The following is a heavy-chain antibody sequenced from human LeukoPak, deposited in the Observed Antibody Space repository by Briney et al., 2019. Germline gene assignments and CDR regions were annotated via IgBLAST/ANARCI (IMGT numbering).Heavy chain of an antibody. Sequence: SETLSLTCTVSGGSISSSSYYWGWIRQPPGKGLEWIGSIYYSGSTYYNPSLKSRVTISVDTSKNQFSLKLSSVTAADTAVYYCAREVVPAAIQGDWFDPWGQGTLVTVSS. CDR1: GGSISSSSYY. J-gene: IGHJ5*02. V-gene: IGHV4-39*07. CDR2: IYYSGST. D-gene: IGHD2-2*02. CDR3: AREVVPAAIQGDWFDP.